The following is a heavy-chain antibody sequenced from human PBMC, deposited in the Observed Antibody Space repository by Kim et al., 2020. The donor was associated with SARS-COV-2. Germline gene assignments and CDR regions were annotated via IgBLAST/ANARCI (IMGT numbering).Heavy chain of an antibody. CDR2: ISSSSSYI. D-gene: IGHD3-10*01. CDR1: GFTFSSYS. J-gene: IGHJ3*02. V-gene: IGHV3-21*01. CDR3: ARELDTMVRGVIQRAFDI. Sequence: GGSLRLSCAASGFTFSSYSMNWVRQAPGKGLEWVSSISSSSSYIYYADSVKGRFTISRDNAKNSLYLQMNSLRAEDTAVYYCARELDTMVRGVIQRAFDIWGQGTMVTVSS.